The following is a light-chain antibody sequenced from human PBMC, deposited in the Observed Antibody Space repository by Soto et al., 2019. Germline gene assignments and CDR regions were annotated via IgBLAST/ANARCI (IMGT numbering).Light chain of an antibody. CDR3: QQRRDWPLT. V-gene: IGKV3-11*01. CDR1: QSVSSY. J-gene: IGKJ4*01. Sequence: EIVLTQSPATLSLSPGERATLSCRASQSVSSYLAWYQQKPGQAPRLLIYDASNRATGIPARFSGSGSGTDFTLTISSLEPEDFAVYYCQQRRDWPLTFGGGTNVEIK. CDR2: DAS.